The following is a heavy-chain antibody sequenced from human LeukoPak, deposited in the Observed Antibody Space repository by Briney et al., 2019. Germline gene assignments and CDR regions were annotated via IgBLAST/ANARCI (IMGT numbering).Heavy chain of an antibody. V-gene: IGHV3-21*06. CDR3: ASHYSSSWFAPDY. Sequence: PGGSLRLSCAASGFTFSSYSMNWVRQAPGKGLEWVSSISSSSSYIYYADSVKGRFTISRDNAKNSLYLQMNSLRADDTAVYYCASHYSSSWFAPDYWGQGTLVTVSS. D-gene: IGHD6-13*01. CDR2: ISSSSSYI. J-gene: IGHJ4*02. CDR1: GFTFSSYS.